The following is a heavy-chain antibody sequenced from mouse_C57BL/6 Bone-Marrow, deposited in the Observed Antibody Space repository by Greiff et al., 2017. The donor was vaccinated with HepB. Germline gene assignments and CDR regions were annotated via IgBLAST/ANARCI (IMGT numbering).Heavy chain of an antibody. D-gene: IGHD1-1*01. V-gene: IGHV5-4*01. Sequence: EVNVVESGGGLVKPGGSLKLSCAASGFTFSSYAMSWVRQTPEKRLEWVATISDGGSYTYYPDNVKGRFTISRDNAKNKLYLQMSHLKSEDTAMDYCARDGGYGSSYAVHYLDYWGQGTTLTVSS. J-gene: IGHJ2*01. CDR2: ISDGGSYT. CDR1: GFTFSSYA. CDR3: ARDGGYGSSYAVHYLDY.